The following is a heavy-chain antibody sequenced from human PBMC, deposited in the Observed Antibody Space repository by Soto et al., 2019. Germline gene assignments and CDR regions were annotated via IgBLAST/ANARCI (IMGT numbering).Heavy chain of an antibody. D-gene: IGHD1-1*01. J-gene: IGHJ6*02. V-gene: IGHV3-30-3*01. Sequence: QVQLVESGGGVVQPGRSLTLSCAASGFTFSRFSMHWVRQAPGKGLAWVAVISYDGSNTHYAESVKGRFNISRDDSKNTVYVEMLDLRAEDSAVYYCVRNHGMFLSYYYNGMDVWGQGATVTVSS. CDR2: ISYDGSNT. CDR1: GFTFSRFS. CDR3: VRNHGMFLSYYYNGMDV.